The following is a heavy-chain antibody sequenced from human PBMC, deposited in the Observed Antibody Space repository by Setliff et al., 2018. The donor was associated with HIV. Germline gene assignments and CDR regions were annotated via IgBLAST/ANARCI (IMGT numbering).Heavy chain of an antibody. D-gene: IGHD3-10*01. V-gene: IGHV4-4*09. J-gene: IGHJ4*02. CDR3: ARAYFGSGIYY. CDR1: GGSISSYY. Sequence: PSETLSLTCTVSGGSISSYYWSWIRQPPGKGLEWLGHIYSSGSTNYNPSLKGRGTVSVDTSKNQFSLILYSVTAADTAVYYCARAYFGSGIYYWGQGTLVTVSS. CDR2: IYSSGST.